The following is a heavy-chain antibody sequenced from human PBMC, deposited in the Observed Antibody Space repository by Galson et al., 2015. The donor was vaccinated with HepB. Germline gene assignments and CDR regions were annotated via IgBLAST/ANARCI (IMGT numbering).Heavy chain of an antibody. V-gene: IGHV1-18*01. D-gene: IGHD2-21*01. Sequence: SVKVSCKASGYTFISYGISWVRQAPGQGLEWMGWISAYNDNINYAQKLQGRVTMTTDASTSTAYMELRSLRSDDTAVYYCAGVPRDFCDGAAFGIWGQGTMVTVSS. CDR3: AGVPRDFCDGAAFGI. CDR1: GYTFISYG. CDR2: ISAYNDNI. J-gene: IGHJ3*02.